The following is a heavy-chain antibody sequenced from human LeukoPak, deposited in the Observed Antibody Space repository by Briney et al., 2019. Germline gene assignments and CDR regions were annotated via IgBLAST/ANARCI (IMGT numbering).Heavy chain of an antibody. J-gene: IGHJ3*02. V-gene: IGHV3-20*01. CDR3: ARMIYGSGSYLDAFDI. CDR1: GFTFDDYG. Sequence: GGTLRLSCAASGFTFDDYGMSWVRQAPGKGLEWLSGINWNGGSTGYADSVKGRFTISRDNAKNSLYLQMNSLRAEDTALYHCARMIYGSGSYLDAFDIWGQGTMVTVSS. CDR2: INWNGGST. D-gene: IGHD3-10*01.